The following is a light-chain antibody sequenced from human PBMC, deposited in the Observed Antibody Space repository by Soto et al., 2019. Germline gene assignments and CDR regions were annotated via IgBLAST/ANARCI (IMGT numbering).Light chain of an antibody. V-gene: IGKV3-11*01. CDR2: DTS. CDR3: QQRKSWPIT. Sequence: EIVLTQSPPTLSLSPGERATLSCRASQTINNYLAWYQQKPGQAPRLLIYDTSNRATGIPARFSGSGSETDFTLTINSLEPEDFAVYYCQQRKSWPITFGQGTRLEIK. J-gene: IGKJ5*01. CDR1: QTINNY.